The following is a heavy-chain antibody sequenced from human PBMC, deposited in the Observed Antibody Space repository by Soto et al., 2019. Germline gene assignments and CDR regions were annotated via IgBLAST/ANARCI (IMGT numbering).Heavy chain of an antibody. CDR2: INHHRCAS. J-gene: IGHJ5*01. CDR3: ARWREVVATLDA. CDR1: GSTSVDYN. V-gene: IGHV1-2*02. Sequence: ASVKASNTTAGSTSVDYNVHWIRQAPGQGLEWVGWINHHRCASKYALNFQGRVTMTRDRSSSTVYMELTGLRSDDTAVYYCARWREVVATLDAWGQGXLVTVSS. D-gene: IGHD5-12*01.